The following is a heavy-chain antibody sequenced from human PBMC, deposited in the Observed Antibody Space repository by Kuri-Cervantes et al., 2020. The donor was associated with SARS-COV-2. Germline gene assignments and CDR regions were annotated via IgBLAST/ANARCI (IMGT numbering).Heavy chain of an antibody. CDR1: GGSISSGDYY. CDR2: IYYSGST. CDR3: ARVVGSAPHFDY. Sequence: SCTVSGGSISSGDYYWSWIRQPPGKGLEWIGYIYYSGSTYYNPSLKSRVTISVDTSKNQFSLKLSSVTAADTAVYYCARVVGSAPHFDYWGQGTLVTVSS. J-gene: IGHJ4*02. D-gene: IGHD2-15*01. V-gene: IGHV4-30-4*01.